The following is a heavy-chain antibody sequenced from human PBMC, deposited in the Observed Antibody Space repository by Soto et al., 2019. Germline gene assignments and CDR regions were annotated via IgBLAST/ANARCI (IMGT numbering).Heavy chain of an antibody. CDR2: ISGAGGST. V-gene: IGHV3-23*01. CDR3: TKGWGDY. J-gene: IGHJ4*02. CDR1: GFTFSTYL. Sequence: EAQVLESGGGLVQPGGSLRLSCLASGFTFSTYLMGWVRQAPGKGLEWVSGISGAGGSTSYADSAKGRFTISRDNSKNTLYLQMNSLRAEDTAVYYCTKGWGDYWGQGTLVTVSS. D-gene: IGHD3-16*01.